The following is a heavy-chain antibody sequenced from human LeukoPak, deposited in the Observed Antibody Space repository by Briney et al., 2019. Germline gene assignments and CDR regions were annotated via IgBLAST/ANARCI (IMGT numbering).Heavy chain of an antibody. CDR1: GYTFTSYD. Sequence: ASVKVSCKASGYTFTSYDINWVRQATGQGLEWMGWINPNSGGTNYAQKFQGRVTMTRDTSISTAYMELSRLRSDDTAVYYCARVVGYPANNWNYYYYYYMDVWGKGTTVTVSS. D-gene: IGHD1-20*01. V-gene: IGHV1-2*02. CDR3: ARVVGYPANNWNYYYYYYMDV. CDR2: INPNSGGT. J-gene: IGHJ6*03.